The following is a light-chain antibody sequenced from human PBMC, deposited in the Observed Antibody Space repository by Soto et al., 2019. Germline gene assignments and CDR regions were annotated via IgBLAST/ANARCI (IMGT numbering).Light chain of an antibody. Sequence: QSALTQPASVSGSPGQSITISCTGTSSNVGTYNLVSWYHQHPGKVPKLMIYEDSKRPSGVSNRFSGSKSGNTASLTISGLQAEDEAEYYCCSFAGSDTYVFGTGTKLTVL. CDR1: SSNVGTYNL. J-gene: IGLJ1*01. CDR2: EDS. V-gene: IGLV2-23*01. CDR3: CSFAGSDTYV.